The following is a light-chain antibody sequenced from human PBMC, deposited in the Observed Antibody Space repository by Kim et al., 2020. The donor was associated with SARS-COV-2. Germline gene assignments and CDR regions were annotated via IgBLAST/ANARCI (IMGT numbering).Light chain of an antibody. Sequence: PGERATLSCGASQSVSSYLAWYQQKPGQAPRLLIYDASNRATGIPARFSGSGSGTDFTLTISSLEPEDFAVYYCQQRSNWPPKYSFGQGTKLEI. CDR3: QQRSNWPPKYS. V-gene: IGKV3-11*01. J-gene: IGKJ2*03. CDR2: DAS. CDR1: QSVSSY.